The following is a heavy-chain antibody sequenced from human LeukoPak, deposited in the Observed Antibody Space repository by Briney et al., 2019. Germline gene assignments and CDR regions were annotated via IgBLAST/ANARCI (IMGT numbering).Heavy chain of an antibody. J-gene: IGHJ3*02. CDR1: GFTFSSYW. D-gene: IGHD3-10*01. Sequence: SGGSLRLSCAASGFTFSSYWMHWVRQAPGKGLVGVSRINSDGSTTNYADSVKGRFTISRDNAKNTLYLQMNGLRAEDTAVYYCARVSGIWAFDIWGQGTMVTVSS. V-gene: IGHV3-74*01. CDR2: INSDGSTT. CDR3: ARVSGIWAFDI.